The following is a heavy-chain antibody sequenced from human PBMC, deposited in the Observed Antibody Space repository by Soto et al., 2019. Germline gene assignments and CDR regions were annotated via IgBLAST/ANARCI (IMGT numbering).Heavy chain of an antibody. Sequence: EVHLVESGGGLVQPGGSLKLSCAASGFTLSGSTMHWVRQASGKGLEWVGRIRSQAKSYATAYAASVKGRFTISRDDSKNTAYLQMNSLKTEDTAVYYCTALWFDSPGYWGQGTLVTVSS. D-gene: IGHD3-10*01. V-gene: IGHV3-73*02. CDR3: TALWFDSPGY. CDR1: GFTLSGST. J-gene: IGHJ4*02. CDR2: IRSQAKSYAT.